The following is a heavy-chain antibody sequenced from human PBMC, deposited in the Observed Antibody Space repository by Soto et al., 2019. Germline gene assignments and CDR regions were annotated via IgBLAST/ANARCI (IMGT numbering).Heavy chain of an antibody. J-gene: IGHJ4*02. CDR2: IYYSGST. Sequence: SETLSLTCTVSGGSISSGDYYWSWIRQPPGKGLEWIGYIYYSGSTNYNPSLKSRVTISVDTSKNQFSLKLSSVTAADTAVYYCARDPSQYYFDYWGQGTLVTVSS. V-gene: IGHV4-61*08. CDR3: ARDPSQYYFDY. CDR1: GGSISSGDYY. D-gene: IGHD6-19*01.